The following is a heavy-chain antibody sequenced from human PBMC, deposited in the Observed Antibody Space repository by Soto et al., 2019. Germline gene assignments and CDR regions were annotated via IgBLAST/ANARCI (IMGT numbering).Heavy chain of an antibody. Sequence: NPSETLSLTCAVSGGSISSSNWCSCVRQPPGKGLEWIGEIYHSGSTNYNPSLKSRVTISVDKSKNQFSLKLSSVTAADTAVYYCAREVGYYDSSGYRFDPWGQGTLVTVSS. D-gene: IGHD3-22*01. CDR2: IYHSGST. V-gene: IGHV4-4*02. CDR3: AREVGYYDSSGYRFDP. CDR1: GGSISSSNW. J-gene: IGHJ5*02.